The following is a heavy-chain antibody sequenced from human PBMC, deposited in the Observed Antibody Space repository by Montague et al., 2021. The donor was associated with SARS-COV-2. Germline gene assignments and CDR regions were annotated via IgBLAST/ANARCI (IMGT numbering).Heavy chain of an antibody. CDR2: IYSSGST. J-gene: IGHJ4*02. D-gene: IGHD5-24*01. Sequence: SETLSLTCSVSGGSVSSDYWSWIRQPPGKGLEWIGYIYSSGSTNYNPSLKSRVTISIDTSKNQFTLRLSSVTAADTAVYYCARPGDDYPRCRFDHWGQGTLVTVSS. V-gene: IGHV4-59*02. CDR1: GGSVSSDY. CDR3: ARPGDDYPRCRFDH.